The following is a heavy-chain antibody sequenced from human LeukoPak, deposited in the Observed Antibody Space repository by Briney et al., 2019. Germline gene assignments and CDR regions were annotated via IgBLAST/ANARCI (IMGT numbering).Heavy chain of an antibody. CDR3: ARLIAVAGYDAFDI. CDR2: IYYSGST. Sequence: PSETLSLTCTVSAGSISNYYWSWIRQPPGKGLEWIGYIYYSGSTNYNPSLKSRVTISVDTSKNQFSLKLSSVTAADTAVYYCARLIAVAGYDAFDIWGQGTMVTVSS. CDR1: AGSISNYY. V-gene: IGHV4-59*01. J-gene: IGHJ3*02. D-gene: IGHD6-19*01.